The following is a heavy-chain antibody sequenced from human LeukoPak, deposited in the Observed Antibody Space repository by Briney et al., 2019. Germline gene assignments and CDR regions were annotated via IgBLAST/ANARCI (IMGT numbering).Heavy chain of an antibody. D-gene: IGHD3-22*01. CDR2: INWHGTT. J-gene: IGHJ4*02. CDR3: VKDISYESSGSVFEY. Sequence: GGSLRLSCAASGFTFEDYTMHWVRQAPGKTLEWVSLINWHGTTYYTDSVKGRFTISRDNSKNSLYLQMDTLRREDAAFYYCVKDISYESSGSVFEYWGQGALVTVSS. CDR1: GFTFEDYT. V-gene: IGHV3-43*01.